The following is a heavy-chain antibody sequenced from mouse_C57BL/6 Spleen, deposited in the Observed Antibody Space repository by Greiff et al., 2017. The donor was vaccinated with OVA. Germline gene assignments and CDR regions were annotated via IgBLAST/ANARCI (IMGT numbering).Heavy chain of an antibody. D-gene: IGHD1-1*01. J-gene: IGHJ4*01. CDR1: GYTFTDYN. Sequence: EVQLVESGPELVKPGASVKMSCKASGYTFTDYNMHWVKQSHGKSLEWIGYINPNNGGTSYNQKFKGKATLTVNKSSSTAYMELRSLTSEDSAGYYGARKDYGSSGAMDYWGQGTSVTVSS. CDR2: INPNNGGT. CDR3: ARKDYGSSGAMDY. V-gene: IGHV1-22*01.